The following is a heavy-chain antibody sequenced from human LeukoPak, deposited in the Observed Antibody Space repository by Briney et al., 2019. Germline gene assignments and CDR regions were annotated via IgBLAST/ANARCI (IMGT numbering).Heavy chain of an antibody. CDR2: ISSSSSYT. D-gene: IGHD4-17*01. J-gene: IGHJ5*02. CDR3: ARGPYGDYNWFDP. V-gene: IGHV3-11*05. CDR1: GFTLSDYY. Sequence: GGSLRLSCAASGFTLSDYYMSWIRQAPGKGLEWVSYISSSSSYTNYADSVKGRFTISRDNVKNSLYLQMNSLRAEDTAVYYCARGPYGDYNWFDPWGQGTLVTVSS.